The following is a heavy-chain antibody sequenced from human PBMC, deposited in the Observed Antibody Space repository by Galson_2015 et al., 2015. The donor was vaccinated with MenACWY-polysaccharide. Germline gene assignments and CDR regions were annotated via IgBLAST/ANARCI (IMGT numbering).Heavy chain of an antibody. D-gene: IGHD3-10*01. V-gene: IGHV3-30*18. Sequence: SLRLSCAVSGFTFSDYAIHWVRQAPGKGLEWLAVISYDGSNKYYLESVRGRFTISRDNSKDMVYLHMHSLRGEDTAVYFCAKDRTRRGLSVFYYGMDVWGRGTTVIVSS. CDR1: GFTFSDYA. CDR3: AKDRTRRGLSVFYYGMDV. J-gene: IGHJ6*02. CDR2: ISYDGSNK.